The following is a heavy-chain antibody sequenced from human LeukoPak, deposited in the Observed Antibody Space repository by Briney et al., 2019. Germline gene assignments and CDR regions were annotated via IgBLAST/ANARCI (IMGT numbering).Heavy chain of an antibody. CDR1: GFSFSHTW. CDR3: ANKGYYDGMDV. CDR2: ISASGGST. V-gene: IGHV3-21*01. J-gene: IGHJ6*02. Sequence: GGSLRLSCAGSGFSFSHTWMNWVRQAPGKGLEWVSGISASGGSTYYADSVKGRFTISRDNAKNSLYLQMNSLRAEDTAVYYCANKGYYDGMDVWGQGTTVTVSS.